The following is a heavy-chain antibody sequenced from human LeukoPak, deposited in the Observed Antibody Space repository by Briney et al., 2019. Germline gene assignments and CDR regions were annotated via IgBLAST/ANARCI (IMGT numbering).Heavy chain of an antibody. CDR1: GFTFSSYG. Sequence: GGSLRLSCAASGFTFSSYGMHWVRQAPGKGLDWVAFIRYDGRNKYYADSMKGRFTISRDNSKNTLYLQMNSMRAEDTAVYYCAKDLGSYHYGSGSYRDDAFDIWGQGTMVTVSS. J-gene: IGHJ3*02. V-gene: IGHV3-30*02. CDR3: AKDLGSYHYGSGSYRDDAFDI. D-gene: IGHD3-10*01. CDR2: IRYDGRNK.